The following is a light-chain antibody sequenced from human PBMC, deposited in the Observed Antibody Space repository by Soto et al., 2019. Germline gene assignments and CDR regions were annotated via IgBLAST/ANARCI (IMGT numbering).Light chain of an antibody. J-gene: IGKJ1*01. CDR2: DAS. V-gene: IGKV1-5*01. CDR3: QQYNSYSEA. Sequence: DIQMTQSRSTLSASVGDRVTMSCRASQSISSWLAWYQQKPGKAPKLLIYDASSLESGVPSRFSGSGSGTEFTLTISSLQPDDFATYYCQQYNSYSEAFGQGTKVDIK. CDR1: QSISSW.